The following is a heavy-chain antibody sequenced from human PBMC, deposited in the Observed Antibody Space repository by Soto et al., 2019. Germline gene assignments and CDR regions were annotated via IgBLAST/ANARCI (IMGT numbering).Heavy chain of an antibody. Sequence: ASVKVSCKASGYTFTTYDMHWVRQAPGQRLEWMGWINAGNGNTKYSQKFQGRVTITRDTSASTAYMELSSLRSEDTAVYYCARDLPRYGSGSYALNYYYYYGMDVWGQGTTVTVSS. V-gene: IGHV1-3*01. D-gene: IGHD3-10*01. CDR2: INAGNGNT. CDR1: GYTFTTYD. CDR3: ARDLPRYGSGSYALNYYYYYGMDV. J-gene: IGHJ6*02.